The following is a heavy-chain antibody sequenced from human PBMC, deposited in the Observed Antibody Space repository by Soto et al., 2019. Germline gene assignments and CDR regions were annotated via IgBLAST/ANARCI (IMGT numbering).Heavy chain of an antibody. Sequence: GSLRLSCAASGFTFSSYAMSWVRQAPGKGLEWVSAISGSGGSTYYADSVKGRFTISRDNSKNTLYLQMNSLRAEDTAVYYCAKGSWIQQNYYYYGMDVWGQGTTVTVSS. D-gene: IGHD5-18*01. CDR2: ISGSGGST. J-gene: IGHJ6*02. CDR1: GFTFSSYA. V-gene: IGHV3-23*01. CDR3: AKGSWIQQNYYYYGMDV.